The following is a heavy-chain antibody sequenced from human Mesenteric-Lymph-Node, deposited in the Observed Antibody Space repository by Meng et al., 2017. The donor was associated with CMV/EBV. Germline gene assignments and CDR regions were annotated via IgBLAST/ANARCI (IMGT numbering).Heavy chain of an antibody. D-gene: IGHD3-10*01. Sequence: GESLKISCAASGFTFSKFWMHWVRQTPGKGLVWVSHINEDGGATNYADSVRGRFTISRDNAKNKLYLQMDSLRVEDTAVYYCARDPVRSLSYWGQGILVTVSS. CDR2: INEDGGAT. V-gene: IGHV3-74*01. J-gene: IGHJ4*02. CDR1: GFTFSKFW. CDR3: ARDPVRSLSY.